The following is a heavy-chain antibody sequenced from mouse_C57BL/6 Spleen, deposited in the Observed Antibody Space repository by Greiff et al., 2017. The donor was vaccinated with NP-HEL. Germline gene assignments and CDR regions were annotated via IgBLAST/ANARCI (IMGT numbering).Heavy chain of an antibody. V-gene: IGHV1-54*01. CDR1: GYAFTNYL. J-gene: IGHJ3*01. CDR2: INPGSGGT. Sequence: VQLQQSGAELVRPGTSVKVSCKASGYAFTNYLIEWVKQRPGQGLEWIGVINPGSGGTNYNEKFKGKATLTADKSSSTAYMQLSSLTSEDSAVYFCARGGTFAWFAYWGQGTLVTVSA. CDR3: ARGGTFAWFAY.